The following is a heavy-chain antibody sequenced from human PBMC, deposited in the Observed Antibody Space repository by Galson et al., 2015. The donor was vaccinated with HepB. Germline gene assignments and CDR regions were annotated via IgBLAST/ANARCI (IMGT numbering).Heavy chain of an antibody. Sequence: SLRLSCAASGFTFSSYAMHWVRQAPGKGLEWVAVISYDGSNKYYADSVKGRFTISRDNSKNTLYLQMNSLRAEDTAVYYCARATAYYDILTGYYTYYYYYGMDVWGQGTTVTVSS. D-gene: IGHD3-9*01. V-gene: IGHV3-30-3*01. CDR3: ARATAYYDILTGYYTYYYYYGMDV. CDR1: GFTFSSYA. CDR2: ISYDGSNK. J-gene: IGHJ6*02.